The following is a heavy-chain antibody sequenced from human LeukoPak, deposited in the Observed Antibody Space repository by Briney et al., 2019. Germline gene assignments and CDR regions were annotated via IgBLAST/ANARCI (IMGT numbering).Heavy chain of an antibody. J-gene: IGHJ4*02. V-gene: IGHV4-4*07. D-gene: IGHD5-18*01. CDR2: IYTSGST. CDR1: GGSISSYY. CDR3: ARALPGYSYGSYYFDY. Sequence: PSETLSLTCTVSGGSISSYYWSWIRQPAGKGLEWIGRIYTSGSTNYNPSLKSRVTMSVDTSKNQFSLKLSSVTAADTAVYYCARALPGYSYGSYYFDYWGQGTLVTVSS.